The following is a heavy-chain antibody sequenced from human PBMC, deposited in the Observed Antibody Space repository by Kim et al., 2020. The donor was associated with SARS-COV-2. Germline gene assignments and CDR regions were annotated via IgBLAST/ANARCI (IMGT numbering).Heavy chain of an antibody. Sequence: SVKVSCKASGGTFSSYAISWVRQAPGQGLEWMGRIIPILGIANYAQKFQGRVTITADKSTSTAYMELSSLRSEDTAVYYCARDGSIVGATPPGYFDLWGRGTLVTVSS. CDR2: IIPILGIA. D-gene: IGHD1-26*01. CDR1: GGTFSSYA. CDR3: ARDGSIVGATPPGYFDL. V-gene: IGHV1-69*04. J-gene: IGHJ2*01.